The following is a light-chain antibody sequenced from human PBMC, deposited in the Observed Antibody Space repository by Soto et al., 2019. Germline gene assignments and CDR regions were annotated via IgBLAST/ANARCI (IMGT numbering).Light chain of an antibody. CDR1: QSVGSN. CDR3: QQYNNWPYT. V-gene: IGKV3-15*01. CDR2: DAS. Sequence: EIVLTHSPATLSVSPGERATLSCRASQSVGSNLAWYQQRPGQPPRLLIYDASTSATDTPARFSGGGSGTEFTLTISSLQSEDFAVYYCQQYNNWPYTCGQGTKLQIK. J-gene: IGKJ2*01.